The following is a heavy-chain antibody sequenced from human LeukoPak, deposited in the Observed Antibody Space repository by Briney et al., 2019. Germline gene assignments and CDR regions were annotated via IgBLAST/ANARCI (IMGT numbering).Heavy chain of an antibody. J-gene: IGHJ4*02. CDR1: GGSISSYY. CDR2: INHSGET. D-gene: IGHD6-19*01. V-gene: IGHV4-34*01. CDR3: ARGQWLDNS. Sequence: SETLSLTCTVSGGSISSYYWRWIRQPPGMGLEWIGEINHSGETNYNPSLKSRVAMSVDTSKNQFSLELRSVTAADTAMYYCARGQWLDNSWGQGTLVTVSS.